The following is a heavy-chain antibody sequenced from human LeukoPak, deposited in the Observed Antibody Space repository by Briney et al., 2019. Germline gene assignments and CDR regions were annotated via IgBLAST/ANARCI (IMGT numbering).Heavy chain of an antibody. J-gene: IGHJ4*02. V-gene: IGHV1-46*01. CDR3: ARGYCTNGVCYSLDY. D-gene: IGHD2-8*01. Sequence: GESLKISCKGSGYSFTTYWIGWVRQMPGKGLEWMGIINPSGGSTSYAQKFQGRVTMTRDMSTSTVYMELSSLRSEDTAVYYCARGYCTNGVCYSLDYWGQGTLVTVSS. CDR2: INPSGGST. CDR1: GYSFTTYW.